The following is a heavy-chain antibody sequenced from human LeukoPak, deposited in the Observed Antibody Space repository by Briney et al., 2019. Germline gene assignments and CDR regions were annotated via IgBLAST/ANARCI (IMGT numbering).Heavy chain of an antibody. CDR3: ARDIRQKGYYYDSSGYYYGDAFDI. CDR2: IYYSGST. D-gene: IGHD3-22*01. J-gene: IGHJ3*02. Sequence: SETLSLTCTVSGGSISSYYWSWIRQPPGKGLEWIGYIYYSGSTNYNPSLKSRVTISVDTSKNQSSLKLSSVTAADTAVYYCARDIRQKGYYYDSSGYYYGDAFDIWGQGTMVTVSS. CDR1: GGSISSYY. V-gene: IGHV4-59*01.